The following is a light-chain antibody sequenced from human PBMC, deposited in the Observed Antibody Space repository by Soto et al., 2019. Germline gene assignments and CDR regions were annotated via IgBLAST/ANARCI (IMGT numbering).Light chain of an antibody. CDR2: KAS. CDR1: QSISSS. CDR3: QQYNSYPWT. J-gene: IGKJ1*01. V-gene: IGKV1-5*03. Sequence: DIQLTQSPHTLSASVGDRVTITCRASQSISSSLAWYQQKPGKAPKLLIYKASSLESAVPSRFSGSGSGTEFTLTISSLQPDDFATYYCQQYNSYPWTFGQGTKVDIK.